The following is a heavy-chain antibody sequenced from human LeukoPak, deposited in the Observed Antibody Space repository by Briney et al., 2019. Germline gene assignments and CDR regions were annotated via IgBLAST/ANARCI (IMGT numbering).Heavy chain of an antibody. Sequence: GGSLRLSCVASGFTFSSYWTHWVRQAPGKGLVWVSRINSDGSSTTYADSVKGRFTISRDNSKNTLYLQMNSLRAEDTAVYYCAKDRRPAETRSYFDYWGQGALVTVSS. CDR3: AKDRRPAETRSYFDY. CDR2: INSDGSST. D-gene: IGHD6-19*01. J-gene: IGHJ4*02. V-gene: IGHV3-74*01. CDR1: GFTFSSYW.